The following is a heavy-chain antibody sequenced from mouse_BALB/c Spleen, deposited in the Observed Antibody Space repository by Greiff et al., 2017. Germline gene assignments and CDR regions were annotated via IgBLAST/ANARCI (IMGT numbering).Heavy chain of an antibody. CDR1: GFTFSSYT. Sequence: EVHLVESGGGLVKPGGSLKLSCAASGFTFSSYTMSWVRQTPEKRLEWVATISSGGSYTYYPDSVKGRFTISRDNAKNTLYLQMNSLKSEDTAMYYCTRDEGYRYAMDYWGQGTSVTVSS. J-gene: IGHJ4*01. CDR2: ISSGGSYT. D-gene: IGHD2-14*01. CDR3: TRDEGYRYAMDY. V-gene: IGHV5-6-4*01.